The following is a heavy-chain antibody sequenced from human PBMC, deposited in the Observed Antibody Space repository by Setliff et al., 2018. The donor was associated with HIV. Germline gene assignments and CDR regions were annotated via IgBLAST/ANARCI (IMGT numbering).Heavy chain of an antibody. CDR2: IYTSGST. J-gene: IGHJ4*02. Sequence: PSETLSLTCTVSGGSISTYYWSWIRQPPGKGLEWIGYIYTSGSTNYNPSLKTRVTISIDTSKKQVSLKLSSVTAADTAVYYCARHANYDFWSGYWGQGTLVTVSS. CDR1: GGSISTYY. D-gene: IGHD3-3*01. V-gene: IGHV4-4*09. CDR3: ARHANYDFWSGY.